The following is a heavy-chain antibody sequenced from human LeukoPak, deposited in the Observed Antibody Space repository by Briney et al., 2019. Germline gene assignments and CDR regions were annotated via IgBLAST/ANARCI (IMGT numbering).Heavy chain of an antibody. CDR3: ARGPITMVRGVIIPDY. V-gene: IGHV4-30-4*01. CDR2: IYYSGST. CDR1: GGSISSGDYY. J-gene: IGHJ4*02. Sequence: KPSQTLSLTCTVSGGSISSGDYYWSWIRQPPGKGLEWIGYIYYSGSTYYNPSLKSRVTISVDTSKNQFSLKLSSVTAADTAVYYCARGPITMVRGVIIPDYWGQGTLVTVSS. D-gene: IGHD3-10*01.